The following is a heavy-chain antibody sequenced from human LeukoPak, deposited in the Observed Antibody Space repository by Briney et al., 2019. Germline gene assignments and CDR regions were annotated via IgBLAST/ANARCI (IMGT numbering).Heavy chain of an antibody. Sequence: GGSLRLSCAASGFTFSSYAVHWVRQAPGKGLEWVAVISYDGSNKYYADSVKGRFTISRDNSKNTLYLQMNSLRAEGTAVYYCARDAYYDFWSGHLYWGQGTLVTVSS. CDR3: ARDAYYDFWSGHLY. CDR2: ISYDGSNK. J-gene: IGHJ4*02. CDR1: GFTFSSYA. D-gene: IGHD3-3*01. V-gene: IGHV3-30-3*01.